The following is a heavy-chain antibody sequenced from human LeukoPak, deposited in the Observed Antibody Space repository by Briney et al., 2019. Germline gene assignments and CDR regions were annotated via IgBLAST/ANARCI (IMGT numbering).Heavy chain of an antibody. CDR2: IIPIFGTA. CDR1: GYSFTSNY. Sequence: ASVKVSCKASGYSFTSNYIHWVRQAPGQGLEWMGGIIPIFGTANYAQKFQGRVTITADESTSTAYMELSSLRSEDTAVYYCARESDRFDYWGQGTLVTVSS. V-gene: IGHV1-69*13. CDR3: ARESDRFDY. J-gene: IGHJ4*02.